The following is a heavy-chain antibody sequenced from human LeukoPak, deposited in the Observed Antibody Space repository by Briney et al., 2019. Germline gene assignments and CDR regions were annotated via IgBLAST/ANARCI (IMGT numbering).Heavy chain of an antibody. V-gene: IGHV3-30*04. CDR3: AGAAAAYYYYYGMDV. CDR1: GFTFSSYA. J-gene: IGHJ6*02. Sequence: GGSLRLSCAASGFTFSSYAMHWVRQAPGKGLEWVAVISYDGSNKYYADSVKGRFTISRDNSKNTLYLQMNSLRAGDTAVYYCAGAAAAYYYYYGMDVWGQGTTVTVSS. CDR2: ISYDGSNK. D-gene: IGHD6-13*01.